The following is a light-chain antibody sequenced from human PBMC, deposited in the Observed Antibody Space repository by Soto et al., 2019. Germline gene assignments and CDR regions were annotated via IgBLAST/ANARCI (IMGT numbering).Light chain of an antibody. V-gene: IGLV1-44*01. CDR2: SNN. J-gene: IGLJ1*01. Sequence: QSVLAQPPSTSGTPGQRVTISCSGSXSNIGSNTVTWYQQLPGTAPKLLIYSNNQRPSGVPDRFSGSKSGTSASLAISGLQSEDEADYYCAAWDDSLNGSYVFGTGTKAPS. CDR3: AAWDDSLNGSYV. CDR1: XSNIGSNT.